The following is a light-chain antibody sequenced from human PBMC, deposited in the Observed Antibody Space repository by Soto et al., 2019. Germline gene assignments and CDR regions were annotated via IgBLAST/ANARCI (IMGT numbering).Light chain of an antibody. V-gene: IGKV4-1*01. CDR2: WSS. CDR1: QSVVYNSNNKNY. Sequence: DIVMTQSPDSLAVSLGERATINCKSSQSVVYNSNNKNYLAWYQQKPGQPPKLLIYWSSTRESGVPHRFSGSGSGTDFTLTISSRQAEDVAVYYCQQYYSTLYTFGQGTKLEIK. J-gene: IGKJ2*01. CDR3: QQYYSTLYT.